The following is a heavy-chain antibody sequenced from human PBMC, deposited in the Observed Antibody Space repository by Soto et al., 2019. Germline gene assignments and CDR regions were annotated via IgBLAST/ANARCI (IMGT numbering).Heavy chain of an antibody. CDR1: GFTFSSYG. D-gene: IGHD6-13*01. V-gene: IGHV3-33*01. CDR3: ARDVTAAGHFDY. J-gene: IGHJ4*02. CDR2: IWYDGSNK. Sequence: GGSLRLSCAASGFTFSSYGMHWVRQAPGKGLEWVAVIWYDGSNKYYADSVKGRFTISRDNSKNTLYLQMNSLRAEDTAVYYCARDVTAAGHFDYWGQGTLVTVSS.